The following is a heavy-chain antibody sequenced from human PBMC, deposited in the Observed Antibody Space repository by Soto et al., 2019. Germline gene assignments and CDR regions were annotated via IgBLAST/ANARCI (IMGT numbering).Heavy chain of an antibody. J-gene: IGHJ6*02. CDR1: GFTFSTYW. V-gene: IGHV3-74*01. CDR2: INSDGSNT. CDR3: AREETAWPLAYGLDV. Sequence: GGSLRLSCAVSGFTFSTYWMHWVRQAPGKGMVWVSRINSDGSNTAYADSVKGRLTISRDNAQNSVSLQMNSLRAEDTAVYYCAREETAWPLAYGLDVWGQGTTVTVSS. D-gene: IGHD2-21*02.